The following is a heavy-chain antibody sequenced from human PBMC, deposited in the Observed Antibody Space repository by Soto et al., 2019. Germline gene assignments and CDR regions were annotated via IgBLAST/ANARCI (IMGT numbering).Heavy chain of an antibody. CDR2: INPILSMS. CDR3: ATSYGSGYRAFDS. D-gene: IGHD3-10*01. J-gene: IGHJ4*02. V-gene: IGHV1-69*02. CDR1: GVTFNFYS. Sequence: QVQLVQSGADVQRPGSSVRVSCKASGVTFNFYSINWVRQAPGLGLQWMGRINPILSMSNYAPRFQGRVTMTADKSTSTAYMELSSLRSEDTAMYYCATSYGSGYRAFDSWGQGALVTVYS.